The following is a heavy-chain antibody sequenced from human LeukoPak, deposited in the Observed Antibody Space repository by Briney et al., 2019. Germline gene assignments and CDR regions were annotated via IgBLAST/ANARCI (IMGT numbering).Heavy chain of an antibody. J-gene: IGHJ4*02. D-gene: IGHD3-3*01. CDR3: ARGRKSLRFLEWLLVSYSDY. Sequence: ASVNVSCKASGYTFTSYDINWVRQATGQGLEWMGWMNPNSGNTGYAQKFQGRVTMTRNTSISTAYMELSSLRSEDTAVYYCARGRKSLRFLEWLLVSYSDYWGQGTLVTVSS. CDR1: GYTFTSYD. V-gene: IGHV1-8*01. CDR2: MNPNSGNT.